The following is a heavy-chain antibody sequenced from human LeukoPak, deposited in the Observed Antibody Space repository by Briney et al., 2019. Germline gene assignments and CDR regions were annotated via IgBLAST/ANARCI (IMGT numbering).Heavy chain of an antibody. Sequence: AGTLSFSCAASGFTFSSYSMNWVRQAPGKGLEWVLSLSSSSSYIYYTVSVKGPFTISRDNAKNSLYLQMSSLRAEDTAVYYCASPYYYSSGYYDYWGQGTLVTVSS. CDR2: LSSSSSYI. D-gene: IGHD3-22*01. CDR3: ASPYYYSSGYYDY. V-gene: IGHV3-21*01. J-gene: IGHJ4*02. CDR1: GFTFSSYS.